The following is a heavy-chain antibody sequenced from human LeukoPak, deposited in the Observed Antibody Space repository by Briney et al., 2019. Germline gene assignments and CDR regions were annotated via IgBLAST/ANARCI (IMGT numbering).Heavy chain of an antibody. V-gene: IGHV4-4*07. J-gene: IGHJ4*02. D-gene: IGHD2-2*01. CDR2: IYTSGST. CDR1: GGSVGSYY. CDR3: ARDLSYCSSTRCYAPYYFDY. Sequence: PSETLSLTCSVSGGSVGSYYWSWIRQPAGKGLEWIGRIYTSGSTNYNPSLRSRANISVDKSKSQFSLKLTSVTAADTAVYYCARDLSYCSSTRCYAPYYFDYWGQGTLVTVSS.